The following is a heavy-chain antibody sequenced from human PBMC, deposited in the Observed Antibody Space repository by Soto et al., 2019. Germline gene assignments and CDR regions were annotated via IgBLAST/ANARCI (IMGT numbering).Heavy chain of an antibody. V-gene: IGHV3-9*01. Sequence: EVQLVESGGGLVQPGRSLRLSCAASGFTFDDYAMHWVRQAPAKGLEWDSGISWNSGSIGYADSVKGRFSISRNNAKNSLYLQMNSLRAEDTALYYCAKDSSSWYNAAWFDPWGQGTLVTVSS. D-gene: IGHD6-13*01. CDR1: GFTFDDYA. CDR2: ISWNSGSI. CDR3: AKDSSSWYNAAWFDP. J-gene: IGHJ5*02.